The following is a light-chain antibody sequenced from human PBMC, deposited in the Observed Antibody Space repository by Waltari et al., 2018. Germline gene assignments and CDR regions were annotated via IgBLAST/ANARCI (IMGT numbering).Light chain of an antibody. Sequence: QSALTQPASVSGSPGQSITISCTGTSSDVGSYNLVSWYQQHPGKAPKLMIYEVSTRPSRVSNRFSGSKSGNTASLTISWLQAEDEADYYCCSYAGSSTFVFGGGTKLTVL. CDR1: SSDVGSYNL. J-gene: IGLJ2*01. CDR3: CSYAGSSTFV. V-gene: IGLV2-23*02. CDR2: EVS.